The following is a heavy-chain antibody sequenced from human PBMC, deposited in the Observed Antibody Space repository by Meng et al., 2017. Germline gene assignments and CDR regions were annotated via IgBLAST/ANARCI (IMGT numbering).Heavy chain of an antibody. J-gene: IGHJ4*02. CDR2: INHSGST. Sequence: QVQLQQCGAGRLKPSWTLSLTCAVYGGSFSGYYWSWIRQPPGKGLEWIGEINHSGSTNYNPSLKSRVTISVDTSKNQFSLKLSSVTAADTAVYYCARGSMFGATVTKIDYWGQGTLVTVSS. D-gene: IGHD4-17*01. V-gene: IGHV4-34*01. CDR1: GGSFSGYY. CDR3: ARGSMFGATVTKIDY.